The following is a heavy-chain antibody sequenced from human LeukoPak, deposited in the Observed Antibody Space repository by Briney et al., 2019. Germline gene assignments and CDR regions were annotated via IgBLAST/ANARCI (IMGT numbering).Heavy chain of an antibody. J-gene: IGHJ5*02. Sequence: SETLSLTCTVSGGSISSNSDYWGWIRQPPGKGLEWIGSIYYSGATYYNPSLKSRVTISVDTSRNQFSLNLSSMTAADTAVYYCARGRPYNVGLPPWFDPWGQGTLVTVSS. V-gene: IGHV4-39*07. CDR1: GGSISSNSDY. CDR3: ARGRPYNVGLPPWFDP. CDR2: IYYSGAT. D-gene: IGHD1-14*01.